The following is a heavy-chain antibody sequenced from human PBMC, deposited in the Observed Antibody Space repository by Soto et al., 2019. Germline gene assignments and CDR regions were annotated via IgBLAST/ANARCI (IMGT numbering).Heavy chain of an antibody. Sequence: GASVKVSCKASGYTFTSSGISWVRQAPGQGLEWMGWISAYNGNTNYAQKLQGRVTMTTDTSTSTAYMELRSLRSDDTAVYYCARVRNCVIWSAANLFVLWGKGTLVTVSS. J-gene: IGHJ5*02. CDR1: GYTFTSSG. V-gene: IGHV1-18*01. CDR2: ISAYNGNT. CDR3: ARVRNCVIWSAANLFVL. D-gene: IGHD3-3*01.